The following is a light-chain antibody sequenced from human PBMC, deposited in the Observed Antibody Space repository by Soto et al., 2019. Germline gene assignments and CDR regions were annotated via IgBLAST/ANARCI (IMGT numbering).Light chain of an antibody. CDR2: EVS. CDR1: QSLVYNNGNTY. V-gene: IGKV2-30*01. CDR3: MQGTQWPYT. Sequence: DFVMTQSPLSLPVTLGQPASISCRSSQSLVYNNGNTYLNWFQQRPGQSPRRLIYEVSIRDSGVPDRFSGSGSGTDFTLNISRVEAEDVGIDYCMQGTQWPYTFGQGTKLYIK. J-gene: IGKJ2*01.